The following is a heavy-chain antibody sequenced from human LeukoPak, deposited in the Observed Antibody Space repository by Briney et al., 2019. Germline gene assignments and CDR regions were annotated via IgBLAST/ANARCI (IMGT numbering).Heavy chain of an antibody. CDR1: GGSISSSNW. D-gene: IGHD2-2*01. CDR2: IYHSGST. J-gene: IGHJ4*02. V-gene: IGHV4-4*02. CDR3: ARDPANCSSTSCCSFDY. Sequence: SERHSLTCAVSGGSISSSNWWSWVRQPPGKGLEWIGEIYHSGSTNYNPSLKSRVTISVDKSKNQFSLKLSSVTAADTAVYYCARDPANCSSTSCCSFDYWGQETVVPVFS.